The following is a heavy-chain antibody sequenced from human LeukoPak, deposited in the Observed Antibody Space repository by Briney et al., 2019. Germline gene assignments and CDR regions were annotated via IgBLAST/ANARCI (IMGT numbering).Heavy chain of an antibody. D-gene: IGHD4-23*01. Sequence: GGSPRLSCAASGFTFSSYWMNWVRQAPGKGLVWVSRIASDGSSTTYADTVKGRFSISRDNAKNTLYLQMNSLRVEDTAVYYCARGRPHGNDYWGQGTLVTVSS. CDR2: IASDGSST. V-gene: IGHV3-74*01. CDR3: ARGRPHGNDY. CDR1: GFTFSSYW. J-gene: IGHJ4*02.